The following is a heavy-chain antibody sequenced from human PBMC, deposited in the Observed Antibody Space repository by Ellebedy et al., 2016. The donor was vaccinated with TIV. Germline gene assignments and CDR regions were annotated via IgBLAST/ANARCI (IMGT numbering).Heavy chain of an antibody. V-gene: IGHV4-59*08. J-gene: IGHJ4*02. D-gene: IGHD3-10*01. Sequence: MPSETLSLTCTVSGGSISSYYWSWIRQPPGKGLEWVGYFYNSVNTIYNPSLKSRVSMSVDTSKNQVSLKLTSVTAEDTAGYYCARFFESGSTGDYWGQGTLVTVSS. CDR1: GGSISSYY. CDR3: ARFFESGSTGDY. CDR2: FYNSVNT.